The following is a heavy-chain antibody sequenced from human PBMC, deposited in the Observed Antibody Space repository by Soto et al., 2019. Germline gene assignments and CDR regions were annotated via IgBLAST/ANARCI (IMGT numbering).Heavy chain of an antibody. CDR2: ISVDNGST. CDR3: ARDGYGALPIDS. V-gene: IGHV1-18*01. Sequence: QVQLVQSGAEVKKPGASVKVSCKASGYTFIEYGISWVRQAPGQGLEWMGWISVDNGSTNYAQKFRDRVVMTIDRSTTTAYMVMSSLRSDDTAVYYCARDGYGALPIDSWGQGTLVTVSS. CDR1: GYTFIEYG. J-gene: IGHJ4*02. D-gene: IGHD4-17*01.